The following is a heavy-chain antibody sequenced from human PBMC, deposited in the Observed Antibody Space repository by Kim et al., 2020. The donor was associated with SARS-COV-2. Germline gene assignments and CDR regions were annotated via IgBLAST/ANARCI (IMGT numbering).Heavy chain of an antibody. CDR1: GFTFSDYG. D-gene: IGHD3-10*01. J-gene: IGHJ6*02. Sequence: GGSLRLSCAASGFTFSDYGMHWVRQAPGKGLEWVAVISYYGSNKDYADSVKGRFTISRDNSKNTLYLQMSSLRVEDTAVYYCANRGQYGFYAMDVWGQGTTVTVSS. CDR2: ISYYGSNK. CDR3: ANRGQYGFYAMDV. V-gene: IGHV3-30*18.